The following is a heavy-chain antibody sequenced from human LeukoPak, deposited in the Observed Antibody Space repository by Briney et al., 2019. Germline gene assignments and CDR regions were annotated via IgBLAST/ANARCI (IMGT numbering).Heavy chain of an antibody. V-gene: IGHV3-30*02. CDR3: ARGPTRSYHYDY. D-gene: IGHD3-16*02. J-gene: IGHJ4*02. CDR1: GFTFSSYG. CDR2: IRYDGSNK. Sequence: GGSLRLSCAASGFTFSSYGMHWVRQAPRKGLEWVAFIRYDGSNKYYADSVKGRLTISRDNSKNTLYLQMNSLRAEDTAVYYCARGPTRSYHYDYWGQGTLVTVSS.